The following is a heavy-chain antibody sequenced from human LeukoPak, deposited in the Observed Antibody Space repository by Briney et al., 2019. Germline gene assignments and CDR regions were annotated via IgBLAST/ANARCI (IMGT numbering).Heavy chain of an antibody. V-gene: IGHV4-59*01. CDR1: GDSISGYY. D-gene: IGHD6-19*01. CDR3: ARDQSGWFDY. CDR2: VYYSGGT. J-gene: IGHJ4*02. Sequence: SETLSLTCTVSGDSISGYYWSWIRQPPGKGLEWIGNVYYSGGTNYNPSLKSRLTISVDTSTNQFSLKLSSVTAADTAVYYCARDQSGWFDYWGQGTLVTVSS.